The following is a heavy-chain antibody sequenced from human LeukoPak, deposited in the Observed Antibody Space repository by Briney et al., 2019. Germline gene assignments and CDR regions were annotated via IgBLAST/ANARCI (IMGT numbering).Heavy chain of an antibody. CDR2: ITSSGSYI. CDR3: ARAEALKFRDFDY. J-gene: IGHJ4*02. Sequence: GRSLRPSCAASGFTFSNYSMSWVRQAPGKWLEWVSSITSSGSYIYYADSVKGRFTISRDNARNSLYLQMNSLRAEDTAIYYCARAEALKFRDFDYWGQGTLVTVSS. V-gene: IGHV3-21*01. CDR1: GFTFSNYS.